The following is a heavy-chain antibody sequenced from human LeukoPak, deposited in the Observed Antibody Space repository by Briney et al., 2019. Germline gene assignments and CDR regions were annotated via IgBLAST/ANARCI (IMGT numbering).Heavy chain of an antibody. CDR3: ARILVAGTAAFDY. Sequence: GESLQISCQGSGYSFTSYWIGWARQMPGKGLEWMGIIYPGDSDTRYSPSFQGQVTISADKSISTAYLQWSSLKASDTAMYYCARILVAGTAAFDYWGQGTLVTVSS. D-gene: IGHD6-19*01. V-gene: IGHV5-51*01. CDR2: IYPGDSDT. CDR1: GYSFTSYW. J-gene: IGHJ4*02.